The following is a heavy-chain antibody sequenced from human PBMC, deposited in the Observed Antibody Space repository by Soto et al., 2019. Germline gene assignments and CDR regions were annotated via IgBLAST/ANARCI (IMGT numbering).Heavy chain of an antibody. Sequence: SETLSLTCTVSGGSISSYYWSWIRQPPGTGLEWIGYIYYSGSTNYNPSLKSRVTISVDTSKNQFSLKLGSVTAADTAVYYCARYVDSGSYYGYYYYYYMDVWGKGTTVTVSS. CDR3: ARYVDSGSYYGYYYYYYMDV. J-gene: IGHJ6*03. V-gene: IGHV4-59*08. CDR2: IYYSGST. D-gene: IGHD3-10*01. CDR1: GGSISSYY.